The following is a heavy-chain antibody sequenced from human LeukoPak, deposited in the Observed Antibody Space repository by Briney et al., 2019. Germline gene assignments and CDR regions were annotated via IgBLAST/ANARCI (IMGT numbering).Heavy chain of an antibody. CDR3: ARLIRSPDKWFGENNFDY. J-gene: IGHJ4*02. CDR2: INPSGGST. CDR1: GYTFTSYY. Sequence: ASVKVSCKASGYTFTSYYMHWVRQAPGQGLEWMGIINPSGGSTSYAQKFQGRVTMTRNTSISTAYMELSSLRSEDTAVYYCARLIRSPDKWFGENNFDYWGQGTLVTVSS. D-gene: IGHD3-10*01. V-gene: IGHV1-46*01.